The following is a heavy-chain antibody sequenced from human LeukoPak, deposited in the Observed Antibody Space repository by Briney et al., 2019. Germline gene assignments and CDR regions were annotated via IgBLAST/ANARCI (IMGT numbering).Heavy chain of an antibody. CDR1: GYTLTSYV. CDR2: ISGYNGNT. J-gene: IGHJ5*02. D-gene: IGHD4-17*01. V-gene: IGHV1-18*01. CDR3: AREEATTVTTSWSTENHFKNNWFDP. Sequence: ASVKVSCKPSGYTLTSYVISWVRQAPGQGLEWMGWISGYNGNTNYAQKLQGRVTMTTDTSTSTAYMELRSLRSDDTAVYYCAREEATTVTTSWSTENHFKNNWFDPWGQGTLVTVSS.